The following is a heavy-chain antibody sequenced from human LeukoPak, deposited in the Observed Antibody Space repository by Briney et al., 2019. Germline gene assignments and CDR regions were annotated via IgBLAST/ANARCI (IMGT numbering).Heavy chain of an antibody. CDR1: GGSFSGYY. V-gene: IGHV4-34*01. J-gene: IGHJ3*02. Sequence: SETLSLTCAVYGGSFSGYYWSWIRQPPGKGLEWIGEINHSGSTNYNPSLKSRVTISVDTSKNQFSLKLSSVTAADTAAYYCAKYCSGGSCPDAFDIWGQGTMVTVSS. D-gene: IGHD2-15*01. CDR2: INHSGST. CDR3: AKYCSGGSCPDAFDI.